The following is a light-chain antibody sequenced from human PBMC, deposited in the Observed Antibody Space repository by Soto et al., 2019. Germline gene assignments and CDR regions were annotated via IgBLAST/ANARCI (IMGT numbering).Light chain of an antibody. Sequence: EIVMTQSPATLSVSPGERATLSCRASQSVSSNLAWYQQKPGQAPRLLIYGASTRATGIPARFSGSGSGTECTITITRLQSEDFAVYYCQQYNNWPSCTFGQGTKVEIK. CDR1: QSVSSN. J-gene: IGKJ1*01. CDR3: QQYNNWPSCT. V-gene: IGKV3-15*01. CDR2: GAS.